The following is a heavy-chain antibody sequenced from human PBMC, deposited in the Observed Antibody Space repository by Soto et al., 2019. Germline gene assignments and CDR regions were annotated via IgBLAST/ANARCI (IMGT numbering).Heavy chain of an antibody. V-gene: IGHV3-66*01. D-gene: IGHD3-10*01. Sequence: EVQLVESGGGLVQPGGSLRLSCAASGFTVSSNYMSWVRQAPGKGLEWVSVIYSGGSTYYADSVKGRFTISRDNSKNTRYLQMNSLRAEDTAVYYCARGFYYYGSGTSNWCDPWGQGTLVTVSS. CDR1: GFTVSSNY. CDR3: ARGFYYYGSGTSNWCDP. CDR2: IYSGGST. J-gene: IGHJ5*02.